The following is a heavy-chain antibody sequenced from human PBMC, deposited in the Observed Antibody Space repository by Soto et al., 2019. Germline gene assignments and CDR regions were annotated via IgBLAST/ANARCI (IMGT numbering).Heavy chain of an antibody. D-gene: IGHD2-21*02. CDR2: LYNSGST. CDR1: GGSIRSYY. Sequence: QVRLQESGPGLVKPSETLSLTCTVSGGSIRSYYWSWIRQAPGKGLEWIGYLYNSGSTVYNPSLKSRLTIAVDTSKNQFSLKLNSVTAADTAVYYCARDLWGYCGTDCYPLDVWGQGTTVTVSS. V-gene: IGHV4-59*01. CDR3: ARDLWGYCGTDCYPLDV. J-gene: IGHJ6*02.